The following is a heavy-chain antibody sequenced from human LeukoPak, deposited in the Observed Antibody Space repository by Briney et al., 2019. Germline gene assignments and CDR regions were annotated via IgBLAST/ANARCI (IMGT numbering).Heavy chain of an antibody. D-gene: IGHD3-22*01. V-gene: IGHV1-69*04. CDR2: TIPIFSVA. Sequence: AAVKVSFKASGGSFSSYSISWVRQAPGQGLEWMGRTIPIFSVANYAQEFQVRVTITAHKPTNTAYIELSSLRSEDTAVYYCARDVQTMTLLDWGQGTLLTVSS. J-gene: IGHJ4*02. CDR1: GGSFSSYS. CDR3: ARDVQTMTLLD.